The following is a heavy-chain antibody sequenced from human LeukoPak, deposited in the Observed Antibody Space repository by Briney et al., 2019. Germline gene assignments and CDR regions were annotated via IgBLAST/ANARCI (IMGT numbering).Heavy chain of an antibody. CDR2: IRYDGSNK. CDR1: GFTFSSYG. Sequence: GGSLRLSCAASGFTFSSYGMHWVRQAPGKGLEWVAFIRYDGSNKYYADSVKGRFTISRDNAKNTVYLQMNSLRAADTGVYHCTRDSIDVSYWGQGTLVTVSS. V-gene: IGHV3-30*02. D-gene: IGHD3-3*02. CDR3: TRDSIDVSY. J-gene: IGHJ4*02.